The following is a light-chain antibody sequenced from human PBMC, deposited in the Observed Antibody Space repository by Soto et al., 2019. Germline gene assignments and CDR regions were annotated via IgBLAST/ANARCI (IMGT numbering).Light chain of an antibody. CDR3: QQRTDWLRT. CDR1: QSISTY. J-gene: IGKJ1*01. V-gene: IGKV3-11*01. Sequence: EIVLTQSPATLSLSPGERATLSCRVSQSISTYLAWYQQKPGQAPRLLIYDGSNRATGTPARFSGNGYGTDFTLTVSSLEPEDFAVYYCQQRTDWLRTFGQGTKV. CDR2: DGS.